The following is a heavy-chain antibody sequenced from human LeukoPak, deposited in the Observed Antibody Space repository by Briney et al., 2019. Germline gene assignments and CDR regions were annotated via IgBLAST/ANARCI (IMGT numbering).Heavy chain of an antibody. J-gene: IGHJ4*02. CDR3: ARGFSSGYYYYFDY. D-gene: IGHD3-22*01. V-gene: IGHV4-4*07. CDR2: IYTSGST. CDR1: GGSISSYY. Sequence: SETLSLTCTVSGGSISSYYWSWIRQPAGKGLEWIGRIYTSGSTNYNPSLKSRVTISVDTTKNQFSLKLSSVTAADTAVYYCARGFSSGYYYYFDYWGQGTLVTVSS.